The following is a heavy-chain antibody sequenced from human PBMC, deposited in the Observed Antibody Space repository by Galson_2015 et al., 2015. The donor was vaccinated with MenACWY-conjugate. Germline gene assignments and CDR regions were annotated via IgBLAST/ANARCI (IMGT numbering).Heavy chain of an antibody. CDR3: ARSYVPGSDRKNYYMDV. CDR2: VNSDGRGT. D-gene: IGHD3-16*01. CDR1: GFTFSSYW. Sequence: SLRLSCAASGFTFSSYWMHWVRQAPGKGLVWVSRVNSDGRGTGYADSVKGRFTISRDNAKNMLLLHMNSLKVDDTAVYYCARSYVPGSDRKNYYMDVWGRGTTVTVSS. V-gene: IGHV3-74*01. J-gene: IGHJ6*03.